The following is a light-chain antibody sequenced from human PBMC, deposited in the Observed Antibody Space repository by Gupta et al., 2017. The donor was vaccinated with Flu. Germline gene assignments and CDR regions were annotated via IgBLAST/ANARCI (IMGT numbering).Light chain of an antibody. V-gene: IGKV3-15*01. Sequence: PDTLSVSPGERATLSCRASRVIDGRLAWYQQKPGQGPRLLMSGAVTRAADIPPRFSGSGSATEFTLTIDSLQSEDSAVYYCQQYDTWPYSFGQGTKVEIK. CDR1: RVIDGR. CDR3: QQYDTWPYS. J-gene: IGKJ2*03. CDR2: GAV.